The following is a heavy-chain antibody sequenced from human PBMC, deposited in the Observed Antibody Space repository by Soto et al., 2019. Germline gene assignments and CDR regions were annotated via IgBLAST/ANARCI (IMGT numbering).Heavy chain of an antibody. V-gene: IGHV4-34*01. CDR2: MNRSGDI. CDR3: ARWASY. Sequence: SETLSLTCDVYGGSFSGYYWTWIRQPPGKGLEWIGEMNRSGDINYNPSLMSRVTISADTSRNQFSLELTSVTAADTAVYFCARWASYWGQGALVTVSS. J-gene: IGHJ4*02. CDR1: GGSFSGYY.